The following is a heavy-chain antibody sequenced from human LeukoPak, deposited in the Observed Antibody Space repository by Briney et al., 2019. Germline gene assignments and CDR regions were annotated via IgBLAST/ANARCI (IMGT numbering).Heavy chain of an antibody. CDR2: ISYDGSNK. V-gene: IGHV3-30*03. CDR1: GFTFSNYA. J-gene: IGHJ4*02. CDR3: AREGLRDGYNMYYFDY. D-gene: IGHD5-24*01. Sequence: GGSLRLSCAASGFTFSNYAMHWVRQAPGKGLEWVAVISYDGSNKYYADSVKGRFTISRDNSKNTLYLQMNSLRAEDTAVYYCAREGLRDGYNMYYFDYWGQGTLVTVSS.